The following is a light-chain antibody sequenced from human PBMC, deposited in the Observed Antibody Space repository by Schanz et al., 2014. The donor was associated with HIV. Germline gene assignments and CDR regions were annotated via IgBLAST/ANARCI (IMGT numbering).Light chain of an antibody. V-gene: IGLV2-14*03. CDR1: SSDVGGYNY. Sequence: QSALTQPASVSGSPGQSITISCTGTSSDVGGYNYVSWYQHHPGKAPKLMIYDVSNRPSGVSNRFSGSKSGNTASLTISGLQAEDEADYYCQSFDSSLSGSVFGGGTKLTVL. CDR2: DVS. CDR3: QSFDSSLSGSV. J-gene: IGLJ3*02.